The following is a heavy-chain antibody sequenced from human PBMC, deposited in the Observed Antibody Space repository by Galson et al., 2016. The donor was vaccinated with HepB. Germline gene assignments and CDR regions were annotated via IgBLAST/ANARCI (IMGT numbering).Heavy chain of an antibody. V-gene: IGHV3-23*01. CDR1: GFTFTNYA. J-gene: IGHJ6*02. CDR3: AKLPSRYYGSGAGYGMDI. Sequence: SLRLSCAASGFTFTNYAMTWVRQAPGKGLQWVSGISGSINAIYYADSVKGRFIISRDDSKNTLYLQMHSLRAEDTALYYCAKLPSRYYGSGAGYGMDIWGQGTTVTVSS. CDR2: ISGSINAI. D-gene: IGHD3-10*01.